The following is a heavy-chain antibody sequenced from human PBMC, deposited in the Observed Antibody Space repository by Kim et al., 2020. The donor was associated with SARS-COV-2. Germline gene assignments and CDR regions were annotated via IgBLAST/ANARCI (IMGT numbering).Heavy chain of an antibody. Sequence: ASVKVSCKVSGYTLTEFSMHWVRQAPGKGLEWMGGFDPEDGETIYAQKFQGRVTMTEDTSTDTAYMELSSLRSEDTAVYYCATGRVAGPPAWFDPWGQGTLVTVSS. V-gene: IGHV1-24*01. CDR2: FDPEDGET. J-gene: IGHJ5*02. D-gene: IGHD2-15*01. CDR3: ATGRVAGPPAWFDP. CDR1: GYTLTEFS.